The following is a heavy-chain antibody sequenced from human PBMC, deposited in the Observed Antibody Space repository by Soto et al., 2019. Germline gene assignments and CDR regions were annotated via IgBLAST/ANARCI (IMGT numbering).Heavy chain of an antibody. CDR2: INHIGTT. Sequence: PSETLSLTCTVYGGSFTFSGYYWSWIRQPPGKGLEWIGEINHIGTTKYNPSLESRVTISVDTSKNQFSLKLSSVTAADTAVYYCARDRSDYVIWGQGTMVTVSS. D-gene: IGHD3-16*01. CDR3: ARDRSDYVI. CDR1: GGSFTFSGYY. V-gene: IGHV4-34*01. J-gene: IGHJ3*02.